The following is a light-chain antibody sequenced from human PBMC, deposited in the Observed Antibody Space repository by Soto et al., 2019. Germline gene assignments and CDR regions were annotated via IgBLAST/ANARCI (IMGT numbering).Light chain of an antibody. Sequence: EIVMTQSPATLSVSPGERATLSCRASQSVSTYLAWYQQKPGQAPRLLIYGASSRATGIPDRFSGSGSGTDFTITISRLEPEDFAVYYCQQYVSSPPITFGQGTRLEI. V-gene: IGKV3-20*01. CDR2: GAS. J-gene: IGKJ5*01. CDR1: QSVSTY. CDR3: QQYVSSPPIT.